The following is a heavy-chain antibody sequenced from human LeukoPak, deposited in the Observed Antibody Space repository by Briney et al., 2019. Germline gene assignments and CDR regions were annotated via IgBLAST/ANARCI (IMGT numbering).Heavy chain of an antibody. J-gene: IGHJ4*02. CDR3: AKDGAWLRFGE. D-gene: IGHD3-10*01. CDR1: GFTFSSYA. Sequence: GGSLRLSCAASGFTFSSYAMSWVRQAPGKGLEWVSAISGSGGSTYYADSVKGRFTISRDNSKNTLYLEVISLTAEDTAVYYCAKDGAWLRFGEWSQGTLVTVSS. V-gene: IGHV3-23*01. CDR2: ISGSGGST.